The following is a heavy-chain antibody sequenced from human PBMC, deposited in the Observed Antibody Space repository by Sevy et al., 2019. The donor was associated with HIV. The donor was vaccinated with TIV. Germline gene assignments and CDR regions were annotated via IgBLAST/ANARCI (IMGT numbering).Heavy chain of an antibody. CDR3: TRWKADQSIFDY. V-gene: IGHV3-49*04. CDR1: GFTFGDYC. D-gene: IGHD1-1*01. J-gene: IGHJ4*02. CDR2: LKSDVYGGTV. Sequence: GGSLRLSCTASGFTFGDYCMSWVRQAPGKGLEWVAFLKSDVYGGTVDHAASVRGRFVISRDDSKTIAYLQMNDLKTEETGVYYCTRWKADQSIFDYWGQGALVTVSS.